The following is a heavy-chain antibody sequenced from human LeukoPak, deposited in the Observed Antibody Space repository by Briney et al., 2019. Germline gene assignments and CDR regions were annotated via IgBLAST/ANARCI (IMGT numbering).Heavy chain of an antibody. CDR3: ARVRFLEWLLSYYYYYMDV. CDR2: ISSSSSYI. V-gene: IGHV3-21*01. Sequence: GGSLRLSCAASGFTFSSYWMSWVRQAPGKGLEWVSSISSSSSYIYYADSVKGRFTISRDNAKNSLYLQMNSLRAEDTAVYYCARVRFLEWLLSYYYYYMDVWGKGTTVTVSS. D-gene: IGHD3-3*01. CDR1: GFTFSSYW. J-gene: IGHJ6*03.